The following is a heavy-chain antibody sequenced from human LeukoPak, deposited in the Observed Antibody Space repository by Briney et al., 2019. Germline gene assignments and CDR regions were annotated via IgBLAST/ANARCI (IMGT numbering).Heavy chain of an antibody. Sequence: PGGSLRLSCAASGFTLSSYWMSWVRRAPGQGLEWVTGINWDNDGIVYAASVRGRFTVSRDNAKNTLYLQMNRLRPEDTAFYYCARDDYNTLGYNFHYWGQGTLVTVSS. CDR1: GFTLSSYW. D-gene: IGHD1-1*01. V-gene: IGHV3-9*01. CDR3: ARDDYNTLGYNFHY. J-gene: IGHJ4*02. CDR2: INWDNDGI.